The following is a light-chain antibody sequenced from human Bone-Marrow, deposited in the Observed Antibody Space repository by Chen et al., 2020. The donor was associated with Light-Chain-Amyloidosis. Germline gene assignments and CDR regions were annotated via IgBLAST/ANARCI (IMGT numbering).Light chain of an antibody. CDR1: SSDVGSHNL. V-gene: IGLV2-23*01. CDR3: CAYAGSSTWV. Sequence: SALTQPASVSGSPGPSITISCTGTSSDVGSHNLVSWYQQHPGKAPKLIIYEGTKRPSGISVRYSGSRSGNTASLTISGLQAEDEADYHCCAYAGSSTWVFGGGTKLTVL. J-gene: IGLJ3*02. CDR2: EGT.